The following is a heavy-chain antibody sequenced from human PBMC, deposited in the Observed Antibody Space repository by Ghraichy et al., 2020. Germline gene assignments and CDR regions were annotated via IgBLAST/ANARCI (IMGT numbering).Heavy chain of an antibody. D-gene: IGHD2-2*01. CDR2: IYWDDDK. CDR3: ARYRGLGYCSSTSCPAMPYDHSGYWYFDL. CDR1: GFSLSTSGVG. J-gene: IGHJ2*01. Sequence: SGPTLVKPTQTLTLTCTFSGFSLSTSGVGVGWIRQPPGKALEWLALIYWDDDKRYSPSLKSRLTITKDTSKNQVVLTMTNMDPVDTATYYCARYRGLGYCSSTSCPAMPYDHSGYWYFDLWGRGTLVTVSS. V-gene: IGHV2-5*02.